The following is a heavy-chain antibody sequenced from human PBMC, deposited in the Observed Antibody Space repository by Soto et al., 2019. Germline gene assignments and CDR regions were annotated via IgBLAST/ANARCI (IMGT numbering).Heavy chain of an antibody. D-gene: IGHD2-15*01. V-gene: IGHV4-39*01. CDR3: APLSVSLSGPYGIHV. Sequence: KSSETLSLTCTVSGGSISSSSYYWGWIRQPPGKGLEWIGSIYYNGLTYYNPSLKSRVTLSVDTSKNQFSVRLNSVTASDTAVYYCAPLSVSLSGPYGIHVWGQGTTVTVSS. CDR1: GGSISSSSYY. J-gene: IGHJ6*02. CDR2: IYYNGLT.